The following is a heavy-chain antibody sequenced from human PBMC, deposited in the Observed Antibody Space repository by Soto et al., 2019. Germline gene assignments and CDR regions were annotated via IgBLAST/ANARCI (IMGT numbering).Heavy chain of an antibody. CDR3: ARDWFGIDY. Sequence: QVQLVQSGAEVKKPGASVKVSCKASGYTFTSYGISWVRQAPGQGLEWMGWINPYNGNTNYAQKLQGRVTMTTDTSTNTAYLELGSLGSGDTAVYYCARDWFGIDYWGQGTLVTVSS. D-gene: IGHD3-16*01. V-gene: IGHV1-18*01. CDR2: INPYNGNT. CDR1: GYTFTSYG. J-gene: IGHJ4*02.